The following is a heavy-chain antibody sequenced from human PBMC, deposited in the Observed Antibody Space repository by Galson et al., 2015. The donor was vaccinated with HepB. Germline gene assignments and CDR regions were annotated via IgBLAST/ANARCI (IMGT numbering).Heavy chain of an antibody. V-gene: IGHV1-3*01. CDR3: ARAVGYCSSTSCGGAHFDY. CDR1: GYTFTTYA. Sequence: SVKVSCKASGYTFTTYAMHWVRQAPGQRLEWMGWINAGNGNTKYSQKFQGRVTITRDTSASTAYMELSSLRSEDTAVYYCARAVGYCSSTSCGGAHFDYWGQGTLVTVSS. CDR2: INAGNGNT. J-gene: IGHJ4*01. D-gene: IGHD2-2*01.